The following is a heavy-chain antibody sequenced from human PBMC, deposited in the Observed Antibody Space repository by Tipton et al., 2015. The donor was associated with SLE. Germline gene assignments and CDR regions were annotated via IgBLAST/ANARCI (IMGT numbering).Heavy chain of an antibody. CDR3: ARLHGYSYGLNWFDP. D-gene: IGHD5-18*01. CDR1: GGSVSSSSKY. J-gene: IGHJ5*02. Sequence: TLSLTCTVSGGSVSSSSKYWAWIRQPPGKGLEWIGSIYYTGTTTYYNSFLKCRVTMSVDTSKNQFSLRLTSVIAADTAVYYCARLHGYSYGLNWFDPWGQGTLISVSS. V-gene: IGHV4-39*07. CDR2: IYYTGTTT.